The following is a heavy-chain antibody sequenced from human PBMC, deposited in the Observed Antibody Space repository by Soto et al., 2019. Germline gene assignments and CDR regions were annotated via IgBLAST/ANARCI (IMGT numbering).Heavy chain of an antibody. D-gene: IGHD3-22*01. CDR1: GGSISSGGYY. CDR3: ARVRKSSGSVRWFDP. J-gene: IGHJ5*02. CDR2: IYYSGST. V-gene: IGHV4-31*03. Sequence: QVQLQESGPGLVKPSQTLSLTCTVSGGSISSGGYYWSWIRQHPGKGLEWIGYIYYSGSTYYNPSLKSRVTISVDTSKNQFSLKLSFVTAADTAVYYCARVRKSSGSVRWFDPWGQGTLVTVSS.